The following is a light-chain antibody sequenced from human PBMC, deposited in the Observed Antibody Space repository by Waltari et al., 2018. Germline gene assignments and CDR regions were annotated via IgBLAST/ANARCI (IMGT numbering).Light chain of an antibody. V-gene: IGLV3-19*01. CDR3: NSRDSSGHRVV. J-gene: IGLJ2*01. CDR1: SPRSFY. Sequence: SSELTQDPAVSVALGQTVRITCQGDSPRSFYPNWYQQKPGHTPLLVIYDKNNRPSGIPDRFSGSSSGNTASLTITGAQAEDEADYYCNSRDSSGHRVVFGGGTKVTVL. CDR2: DKN.